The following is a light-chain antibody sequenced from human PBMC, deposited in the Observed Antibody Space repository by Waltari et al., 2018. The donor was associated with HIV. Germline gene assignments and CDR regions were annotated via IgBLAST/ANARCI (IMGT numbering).Light chain of an antibody. CDR3: HVWDTISDHVV. CDR2: YNA. CDR1: HIGTKS. V-gene: IGLV3-21*04. Sequence: SYVLTQPPSVSVAPGKTAKITCVGNHIGTKSVHWYQQKPDQAPVLVIYYNANRPSGMPGRFSGSISGNTASLTIDRVEAGDEADYYCHVWDTISDHVVFGGGSKLTVL. J-gene: IGLJ2*01.